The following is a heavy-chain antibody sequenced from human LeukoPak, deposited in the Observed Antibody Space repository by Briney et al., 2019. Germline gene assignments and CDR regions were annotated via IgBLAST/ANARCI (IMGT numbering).Heavy chain of an antibody. V-gene: IGHV1-2*02. CDR1: EYTFSVYH. Sequence: ASVKVSCKASEYTFSVYHIHWVRQAPGQGLEWMGWINPNSGGTNYAQKFQGRVTMTRDTSISTAYMELSRLRSDDTAVYYCARDLEGFEGRAVARKVSRYFDYWGQGTLVTVSS. CDR2: INPNSGGT. D-gene: IGHD6-19*01. J-gene: IGHJ4*02. CDR3: ARDLEGFEGRAVARKVSRYFDY.